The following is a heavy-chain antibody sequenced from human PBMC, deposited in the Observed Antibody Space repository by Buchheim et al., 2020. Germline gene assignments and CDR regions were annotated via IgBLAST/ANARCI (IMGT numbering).Heavy chain of an antibody. J-gene: IGHJ5*02. CDR2: MNPNSGNK. D-gene: IGHD2-15*01. CDR1: GYTFTSYD. CDR3: AGAHRYCSGGSCYSGWFDP. Sequence: QVQLVQSGAEVKKPGASVKVSCKASGYTFTSYDINWVRQATGQGLEWMGWMNPNSGNKGYAQKFQGRVTMTRNTSISTANMELSSLRSEDTAVYYCAGAHRYCSGGSCYSGWFDPWGQGTL. V-gene: IGHV1-8*01.